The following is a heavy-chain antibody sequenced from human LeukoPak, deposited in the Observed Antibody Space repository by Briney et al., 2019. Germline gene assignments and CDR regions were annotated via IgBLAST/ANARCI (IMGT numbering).Heavy chain of an antibody. CDR1: GFTFSSYS. Sequence: GGSLRLSCAASGFTFSSYSMNWVRQAPGKGLEWVAVISYDGSNKYYADSVKGRFTISRDNSKNTLYLQMNSLRAEDTAVYYCARDGDIPFDYWGQGTLVTVSS. J-gene: IGHJ4*02. CDR3: ARDGDIPFDY. D-gene: IGHD5-12*01. V-gene: IGHV3-30*03. CDR2: ISYDGSNK.